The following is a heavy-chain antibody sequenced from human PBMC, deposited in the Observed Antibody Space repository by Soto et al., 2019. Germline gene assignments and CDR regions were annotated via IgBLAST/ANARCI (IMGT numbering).Heavy chain of an antibody. Sequence: PSETLSLTCAISGASISVHSYYWTWIRQPPGKGLEWIGSSYYSGTTYFNPFLKSRATTSVDTSKNQFSPRLSSVTAADTAIYYCKRRHNWNENYFVSWGAGALVSVSS. V-gene: IGHV4-39*01. CDR3: KRRHNWNENYFVS. CDR2: SYYSGTT. D-gene: IGHD1-20*01. CDR1: GASISVHSYY. J-gene: IGHJ4*02.